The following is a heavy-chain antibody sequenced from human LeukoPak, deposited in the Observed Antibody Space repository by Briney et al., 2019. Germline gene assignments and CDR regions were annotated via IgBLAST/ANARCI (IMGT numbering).Heavy chain of an antibody. CDR1: GFSFSDHY. V-gene: IGHV3-72*01. CDR3: TRVRLGAATRYFDY. D-gene: IGHD1-26*01. CDR2: IKKKANSYVT. J-gene: IGHJ4*02. Sequence: GGSLRLACAASGFSFSDHYMDWVRLAPGKGREWGGRIKKKANSYVTDYAAAVKGRFTLSRDDSKDSLYLQMNSLRSEDTALYYRTRVRLGAATRYFDYWGQGTLVTVSS.